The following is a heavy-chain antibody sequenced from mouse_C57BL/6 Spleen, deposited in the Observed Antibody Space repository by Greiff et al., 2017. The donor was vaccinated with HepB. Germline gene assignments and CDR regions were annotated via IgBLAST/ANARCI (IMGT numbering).Heavy chain of an antibody. CDR1: GFTFSSYA. J-gene: IGHJ2*01. D-gene: IGHD2-4*01. Sequence: EVKLVESGGGLVKPGGSLKLSCAASGFTFSSYAMSWVRQTPEKRLEWVATISDGGSYTYYPDNVKGRFTISRDNAKNNLYLQMSHLKSEDTAMYYCARPYDYEGYYFDYWGQGTTLTVSS. CDR3: ARPYDYEGYYFDY. V-gene: IGHV5-4*03. CDR2: ISDGGSYT.